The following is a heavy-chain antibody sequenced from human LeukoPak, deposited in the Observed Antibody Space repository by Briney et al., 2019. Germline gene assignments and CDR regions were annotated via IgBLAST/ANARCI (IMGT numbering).Heavy chain of an antibody. CDR3: ARDVIAAAGTMGFDY. J-gene: IGHJ4*02. V-gene: IGHV4-59*01. D-gene: IGHD6-13*01. Sequence: PSETLSLTCAVYGGSFSGYYWSWIRQPPGKGLEWIGYIYYSGSTNYNPSLKSRVTISVDTSKNQFSLKLSSVTAADTAVYYCARDVIAAAGTMGFDYWGQGTLVTVSS. CDR2: IYYSGST. CDR1: GGSFSGYY.